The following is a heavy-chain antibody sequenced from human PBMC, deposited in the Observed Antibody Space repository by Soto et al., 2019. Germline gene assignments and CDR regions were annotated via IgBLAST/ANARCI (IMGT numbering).Heavy chain of an antibody. CDR3: ARGGYCSSTSCSGKNWFDP. V-gene: IGHV4-30-2*01. CDR1: GGSISSGGYS. Sequence: SETLSLTCAVSGGSISSGGYSWSWIRQPPGRGLEWIGYIYHSGSTYYNPSLKSRVTISVDRSKNQFSLKLSSVTAADTAVYYCARGGYCSSTSCSGKNWFDPWGQGTLVTVSS. D-gene: IGHD2-2*01. CDR2: IYHSGST. J-gene: IGHJ5*02.